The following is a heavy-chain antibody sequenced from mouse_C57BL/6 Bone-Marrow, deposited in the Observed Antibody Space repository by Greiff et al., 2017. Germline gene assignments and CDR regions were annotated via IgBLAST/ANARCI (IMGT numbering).Heavy chain of an antibody. CDR2: IWSGGST. Sequence: VQLQQSGPGLVQPSQSLSISCTASGFSLTSYGVHWVRQSPGKGLEWLGVIWSGGSTDYNAAFISRLSISKDNSTSQVFFKMNSLLADDTAIYYCASPRTTNYAMDYWGQGTSVTVSS. D-gene: IGHD2-14*01. CDR3: ASPRTTNYAMDY. J-gene: IGHJ4*01. V-gene: IGHV2-2*01. CDR1: GFSLTSYG.